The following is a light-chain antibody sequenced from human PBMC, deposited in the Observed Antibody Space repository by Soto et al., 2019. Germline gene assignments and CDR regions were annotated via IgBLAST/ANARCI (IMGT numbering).Light chain of an antibody. CDR3: LLSYSGARPLV. CDR2: DTS. V-gene: IGLV7-46*01. J-gene: IGLJ1*01. Sequence: QAVVTQEPSLTVSPGGTVTLTCGSSTGAVTSGHYPYWFQQKPGQAPRTLIYDTSNKHSWTPDRFSGSLLGGKAALTLSAAQPEDEAEYYCLLSYSGARPLVFGSGTKVTVL. CDR1: TGAVTSGHY.